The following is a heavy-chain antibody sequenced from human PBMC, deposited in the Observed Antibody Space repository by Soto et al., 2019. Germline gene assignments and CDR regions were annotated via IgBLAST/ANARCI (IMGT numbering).Heavy chain of an antibody. CDR1: VFTFDDYA. D-gene: IGHD3-22*01. CDR3: AKAFYDSSANDPIAFDY. V-gene: IGHV3-9*01. Sequence: GWSLRLSCASSVFTFDDYAMHWVRQAPGKGLEWVSGISWNSGSIGYADSVKGRFTISRDNAKNSLYLQMNSLRAEDTALYYCAKAFYDSSANDPIAFDYWGQGTLVTVSS. J-gene: IGHJ4*02. CDR2: ISWNSGSI.